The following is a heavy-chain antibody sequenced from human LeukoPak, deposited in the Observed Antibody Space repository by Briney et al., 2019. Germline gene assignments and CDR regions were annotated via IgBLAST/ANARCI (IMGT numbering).Heavy chain of an antibody. J-gene: IGHJ4*02. D-gene: IGHD5-18*01. CDR1: GFTFSSYG. V-gene: IGHV3-33*06. CDR2: IWYDGSNK. Sequence: GGSLRLSCAASGFTFSSYGMHWVRQAPGKGLEWVAVIWYDGSNKYYADSVKGRFTISRDNSKNMLYLQMNSLRAEDTAVYYCAKDTLHSYAEDYFDCWGQGTLVTVSS. CDR3: AKDTLHSYAEDYFDC.